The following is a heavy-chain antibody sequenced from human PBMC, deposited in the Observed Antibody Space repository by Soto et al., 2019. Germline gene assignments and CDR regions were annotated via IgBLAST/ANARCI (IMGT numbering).Heavy chain of an antibody. CDR1: GYSFITYG. CDR3: ARDRPTSSIRARDYYYAMDV. V-gene: IGHV1-18*01. D-gene: IGHD6-6*01. Sequence: QVQLVQSGAEVKKPGASVKDSCKASGYSFITYGISWVRQAPGQGLEWMGWISTYNGNTNYAQKLQGRITMTTDTSTTTGYMEVRILRSDDTAVYYCARDRPTSSIRARDYYYAMDVWGQGTTVTVSS. J-gene: IGHJ6*02. CDR2: ISTYNGNT.